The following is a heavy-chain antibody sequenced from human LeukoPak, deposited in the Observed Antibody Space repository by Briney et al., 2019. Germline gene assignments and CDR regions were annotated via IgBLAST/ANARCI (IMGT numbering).Heavy chain of an antibody. CDR1: GESFSDYY. CDR2: INYGGST. Sequence: PSETLSLTCAVYGESFSDYYWSWVRQTPEKGLEWIGEINYGGSTNYNPSLKSRVTMSLDTSKNQFSLKLSSVTAADTAVYYCARGHTRITMLRGSRSAYYFDYWGQGTLVTVSS. J-gene: IGHJ4*02. CDR3: ARGHTRITMLRGSRSAYYFDY. V-gene: IGHV4-34*01. D-gene: IGHD3-10*01.